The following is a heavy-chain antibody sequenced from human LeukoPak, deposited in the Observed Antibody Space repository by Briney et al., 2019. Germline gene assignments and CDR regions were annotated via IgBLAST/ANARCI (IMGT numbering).Heavy chain of an antibody. D-gene: IGHD3-3*01. Sequence: GGSLRLSCAASGFTASSNYMSWVRQAPGKGLEWVSVIYSGGSTYYADSVKGRFTISRDNSKNTLYLQMNSLRAEDTAVCYCSRAGVNDFWSGYYTGIGDYYYMDVWGKGTTVTVSS. V-gene: IGHV3-53*01. CDR3: SRAGVNDFWSGYYTGIGDYYYMDV. J-gene: IGHJ6*03. CDR2: IYSGGST. CDR1: GFTASSNY.